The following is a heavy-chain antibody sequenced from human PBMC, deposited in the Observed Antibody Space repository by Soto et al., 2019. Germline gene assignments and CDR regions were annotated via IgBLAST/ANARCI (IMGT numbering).Heavy chain of an antibody. CDR1: GGSISSYY. Sequence: SETLSLTCAVSGGSISSYYWSWIRQPPGKGLECIGYIYYSGNTKYNPSLESRVTISVDTSKNQFSLKLRSVTAADTAVYYCARAPSDSSDRYCGRDGLDRGTTGVVSS. CDR3: ARAPSDSSDRYCGRDG. J-gene: IGHJ6*02. D-gene: IGHD4-4*01. V-gene: IGHV4-59*01. CDR2: IYYSGNT.